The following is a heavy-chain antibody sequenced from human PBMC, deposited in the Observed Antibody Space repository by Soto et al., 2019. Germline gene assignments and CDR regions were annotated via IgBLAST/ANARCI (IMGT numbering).Heavy chain of an antibody. D-gene: IGHD2-15*01. Sequence: EVQLLESGGGLVQPGGSLRLSYTASGFTFSDHAMTWVRQAPGKGLEWLSGISGGGSGAYYADSVKGRFTVSRANSNNTLFLQMDSLRVEDTAVYYCAIDLWWYTHWGQGTLVNVSS. CDR2: ISGGGSGA. CDR1: GFTFSDHA. CDR3: AIDLWWYTH. V-gene: IGHV3-23*01. J-gene: IGHJ4*02.